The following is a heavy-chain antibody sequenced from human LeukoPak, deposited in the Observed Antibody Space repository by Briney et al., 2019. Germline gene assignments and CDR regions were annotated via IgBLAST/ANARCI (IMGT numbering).Heavy chain of an antibody. CDR1: GYTFSDYY. V-gene: IGHV1-2*02. D-gene: IGHD2-21*02. CDR3: ARGYCGGDCFDAFDI. J-gene: IGHJ3*02. Sequence: ASVKVSCKASGYTFSDYYIHWVRQAPGQRLEWMGWLSPKSGGTNYAQKFQDRGTMTSDTSISTAYMELSSLRSEDTAVYYCARGYCGGDCFDAFDIWGQGTMVTVSS. CDR2: LSPKSGGT.